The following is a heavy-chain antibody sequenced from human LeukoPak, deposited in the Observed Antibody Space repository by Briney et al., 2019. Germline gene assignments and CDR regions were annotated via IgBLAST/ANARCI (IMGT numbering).Heavy chain of an antibody. CDR2: INHSGST. Sequence: SEALSLTCAVYGGSFSGYYWSWIRQPPGKGLEWIGEINHSGSTNYNPSLKSRVTISVDTSKNRFSLKLSSVTAADTAVYYCARGLSLGGIAVAGIVQVYWGQGTLVTVSS. CDR1: GGSFSGYY. CDR3: ARGLSLGGIAVAGIVQVY. J-gene: IGHJ4*02. D-gene: IGHD6-19*01. V-gene: IGHV4-34*01.